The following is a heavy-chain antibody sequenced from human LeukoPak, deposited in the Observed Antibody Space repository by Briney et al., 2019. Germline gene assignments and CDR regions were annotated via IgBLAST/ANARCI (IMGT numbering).Heavy chain of an antibody. CDR3: ASGRAQVGATDF. V-gene: IGHV3-48*02. D-gene: IGHD1-26*01. Sequence: GGSLRLSCVASEFTFSTYSMHGVRQAPGKGLEWISYISSSSSVMYYADSVKGRFTISRDNAKNSLYLQMHSLRDEDTAVYYCASGRAQVGATDFWGQGTLVTVSS. J-gene: IGHJ4*02. CDR1: EFTFSTYS. CDR2: ISSSSSVM.